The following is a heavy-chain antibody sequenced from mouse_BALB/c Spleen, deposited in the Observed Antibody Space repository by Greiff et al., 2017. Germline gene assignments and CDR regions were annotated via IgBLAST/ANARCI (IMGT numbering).Heavy chain of an antibody. CDR3: ARGRGRSYFDY. J-gene: IGHJ2*01. Sequence: DVMLVESGGGLVKPGGSLKLSCAASGFTFSSYAMSWVRQTPEKRLEWVASISSGGSTYYPDSVKGRFTISRDNARNILYLQMSSLRSEDTAMYYCARGRGRSYFDYWGQGTTLTGSS. CDR1: GFTFSSYA. D-gene: IGHD3-3*01. CDR2: ISSGGST. V-gene: IGHV5-6-5*01.